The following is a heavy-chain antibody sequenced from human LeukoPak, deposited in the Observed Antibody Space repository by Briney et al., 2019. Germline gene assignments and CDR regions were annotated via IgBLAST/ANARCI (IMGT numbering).Heavy chain of an antibody. J-gene: IGHJ4*02. Sequence: GGSLRLSCAASGFTFDDYTMHWVRQSPGKGLEWVSLISWDGGTTYYADSVRGRFTISRDNSKNSLYLQMNSLRTEDTALYYCAEDRGYYYDSSAYGSYFDYWGQGTLVTVSS. V-gene: IGHV3-43*01. CDR2: ISWDGGTT. CDR1: GFTFDDYT. CDR3: AEDRGYYYDSSAYGSYFDY. D-gene: IGHD3-22*01.